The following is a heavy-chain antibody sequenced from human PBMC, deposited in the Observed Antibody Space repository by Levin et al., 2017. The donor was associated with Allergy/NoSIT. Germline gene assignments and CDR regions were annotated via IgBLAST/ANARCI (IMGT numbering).Heavy chain of an antibody. Sequence: SETLSLTCAVYGGSFSGYSWTWIRQPPGKGLEWIGEVNHSGSTYYNPSLKSRVTISMDTSKNQFSLRLRSVTATDTAVFYCARGVGIGVLRGAVEDLYFDYWGQGALVTVSS. CDR1: GGSFSGYS. D-gene: IGHD1-26*01. J-gene: IGHJ4*02. CDR3: ARGVGIGVLRGAVEDLYFDY. CDR2: VNHSGST. V-gene: IGHV4-34*01.